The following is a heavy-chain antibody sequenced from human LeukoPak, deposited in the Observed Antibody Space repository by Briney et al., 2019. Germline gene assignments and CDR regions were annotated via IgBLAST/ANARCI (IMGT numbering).Heavy chain of an antibody. CDR2: IWYDGSNK. CDR3: ARETITMIVEGAFDI. V-gene: IGHV3-33*01. Sequence: PGRSLRLSCAASGFTFSSYGMHWVRQAPGKGLEWVAVIWYDGSNKYYADSVKGRFTISRDNSKNTLYLQMNSLRAEDTAVYYCARETITMIVEGAFDIWGQGTMVTVSS. D-gene: IGHD3-22*01. J-gene: IGHJ3*02. CDR1: GFTFSSYG.